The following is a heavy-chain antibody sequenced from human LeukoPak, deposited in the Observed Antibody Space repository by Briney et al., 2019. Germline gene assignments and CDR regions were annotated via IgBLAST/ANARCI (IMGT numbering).Heavy chain of an antibody. J-gene: IGHJ4*02. CDR1: AGSISSYY. D-gene: IGHD3-22*01. V-gene: IGHV4-59*08. Sequence: SETLSLTCTVPAGSISSYYWSWLRQPPGKGLVWIGYIYYSGRTNYNPSLKSRDTISVDTSKNQSSLKLSAVTAADTAVYYCARLSRSGYYYFDYWGQGTLVTVSS. CDR3: ARLSRSGYYYFDY. CDR2: IYYSGRT.